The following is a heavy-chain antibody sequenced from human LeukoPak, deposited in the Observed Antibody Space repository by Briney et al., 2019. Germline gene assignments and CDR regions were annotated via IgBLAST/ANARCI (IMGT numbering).Heavy chain of an antibody. J-gene: IGHJ4*02. V-gene: IGHV3-53*01. CDR2: VYSGGST. CDR1: GFTFSSNY. CDR3: ARAEKATIFDY. D-gene: IGHD5-24*01. Sequence: GGSLRLSCAASGFTFSSNYMSWVRQAPGKGLEWVSVVYSGGSTYYADSVKGRFTISRDNSKNTLYLQMNSLRAEDTTLYYCARAEKATIFDYWGQGTLVTVSS.